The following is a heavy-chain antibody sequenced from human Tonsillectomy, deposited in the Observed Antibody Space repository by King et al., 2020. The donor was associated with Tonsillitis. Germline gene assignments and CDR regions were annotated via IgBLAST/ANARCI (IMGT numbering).Heavy chain of an antibody. V-gene: IGHV3-33*05. J-gene: IGHJ5*02. CDR2: ISYDGSNK. CDR1: GFTFSSYG. Sequence: VQLVESGGGVVQPGRSLRLSCAASGFTFSSYGMHWVRQAPGKGLEWVAVISYDGSNKYYADSVKGRFTISRDNSKNTLYLQMNSLRAEDTAVYYCARDPRLGFIRSWYGYNWFDPWGQGTLVTVSS. D-gene: IGHD6-13*01. CDR3: ARDPRLGFIRSWYGYNWFDP.